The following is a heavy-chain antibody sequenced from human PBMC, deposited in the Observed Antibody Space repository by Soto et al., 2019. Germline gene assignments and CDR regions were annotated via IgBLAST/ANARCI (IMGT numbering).Heavy chain of an antibody. D-gene: IGHD3-10*01. V-gene: IGHV1-69*01. CDR3: ARSSITLVRGADHTMDV. CDR2: IIPIFGTA. CDR1: GGTFSSYA. J-gene: IGHJ6*02. Sequence: QVQLVQSGAEVKKPGSSVKVSCKASGGTFSSYAISWVRQAPGQGLEWMGGIIPIFGTANYAQKFQDRVTITADESTSTAHMELSSLRSEDTAVYYCARSSITLVRGADHTMDVWGQGTTVTVSS.